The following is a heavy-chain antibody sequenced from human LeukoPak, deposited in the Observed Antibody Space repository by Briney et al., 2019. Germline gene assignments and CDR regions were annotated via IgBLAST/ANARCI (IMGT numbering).Heavy chain of an antibody. J-gene: IGHJ4*02. V-gene: IGHV3-11*01. D-gene: IGHD4-17*01. CDR2: IFNSGSSI. CDR1: GSTFSDHW. Sequence: GGSLRLSCAASGSTFSDHWMSWIRQAPGKRLEWVSYIFNSGSSIYYADSVKGRFTISRDNAKNSLFLQMNSLRADDTAVYYCARGHYGLDYWGQGTLVTVSS. CDR3: ARGHYGLDY.